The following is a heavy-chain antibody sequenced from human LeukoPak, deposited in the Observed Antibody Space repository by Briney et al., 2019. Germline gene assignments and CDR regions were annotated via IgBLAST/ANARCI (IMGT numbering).Heavy chain of an antibody. CDR3: ARDRLQLQS. CDR1: GGSISSYY. D-gene: IGHD5-24*01. CDR2: IYYTGNT. Sequence: PLETLSLTCTVSGGSISSYYWSWIRQPPGKGLEWIGYIYYTGNTNYNPSLKSRVTISVDTSKNQFSLKLSSVTAADTAVYYCARDRLQLQSWGQGTLVTVSS. J-gene: IGHJ5*02. V-gene: IGHV4-59*01.